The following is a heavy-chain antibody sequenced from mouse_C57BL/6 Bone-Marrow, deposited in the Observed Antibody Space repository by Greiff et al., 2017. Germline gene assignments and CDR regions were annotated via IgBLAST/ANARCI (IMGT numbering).Heavy chain of an antibody. Sequence: EVKLVESGGGLVQPGGSLKLSCAASGFTFSDYGMHWVRQAPEKGLEWVAYISSGSSTIYYADTVKGRFTISRDNAKHTLCLQMTSLGSEDTAMYYCARNLDYWGQGTTLTVSS. J-gene: IGHJ2*01. V-gene: IGHV5-17*01. CDR3: ARNLDY. CDR2: ISSGSSTI. CDR1: GFTFSDYG.